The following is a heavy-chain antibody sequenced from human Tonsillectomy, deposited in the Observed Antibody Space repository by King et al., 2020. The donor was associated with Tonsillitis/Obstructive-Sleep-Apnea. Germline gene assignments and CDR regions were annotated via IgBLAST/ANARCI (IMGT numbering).Heavy chain of an antibody. J-gene: IGHJ4*02. CDR2: IYPGDSDT. Sequence: VQLVESGAEEKKPGESLKISCKGSRYSFTTYWIGWVRQMPGKGLEWMGIIYPGDSDTRYSPSFQGQVTISADKSISTAYLQWSSLKASDTAVYYCARLALTAAGPFDYWGQGTLVTVSS. CDR1: RYSFTTYW. CDR3: ARLALTAAGPFDY. D-gene: IGHD6-13*01. V-gene: IGHV5-51*03.